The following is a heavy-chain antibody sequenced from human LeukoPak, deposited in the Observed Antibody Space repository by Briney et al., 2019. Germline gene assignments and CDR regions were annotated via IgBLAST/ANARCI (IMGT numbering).Heavy chain of an antibody. D-gene: IGHD3-22*01. CDR1: GGTFSSYA. CDR2: IIPIFGTA. Sequence: SVKVSCKASGGTFSSYAISWVRQAPEQGLEWMGGIIPIFGTANYAQKFQGRVTITADESTSTAYMELSSLRSEDTAVYYCARSYYDSSGYYGMDVWGQGTTVTVSS. CDR3: ARSYYDSSGYYGMDV. V-gene: IGHV1-69*13. J-gene: IGHJ6*02.